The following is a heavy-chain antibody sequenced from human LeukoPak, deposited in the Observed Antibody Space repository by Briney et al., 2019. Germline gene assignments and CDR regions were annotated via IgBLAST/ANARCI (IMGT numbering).Heavy chain of an antibody. Sequence: GGSLRLSRAASGYTFSSFSINWDRQAPGKGLEWVSYININSITVNYADSVKGRFAISRDNAKNSLYLQMNSLRAEDTAVYYCSTAKFDNWGQGTLVTVSS. CDR1: GYTFSSFS. CDR3: STAKFDN. CDR2: ININSITV. V-gene: IGHV3-48*01. J-gene: IGHJ4*02.